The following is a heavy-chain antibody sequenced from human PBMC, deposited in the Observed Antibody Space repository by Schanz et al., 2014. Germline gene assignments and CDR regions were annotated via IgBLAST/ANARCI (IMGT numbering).Heavy chain of an antibody. V-gene: IGHV3-74*01. CDR3: VRERTNYGGNSYFFDH. CDR2: INSVGSNT. Sequence: EVQLLESGGGLVQPGGSLRLSCAASGFTFSSHWMHWVRQDPGKGLVWVARINSVGSNTDYADSVKGRFTVSRDNAKNSVYLQMNGLRVEDTAVYYCVRERTNYGGNSYFFDHWGQGTLVTVSS. CDR1: GFTFSSHW. D-gene: IGHD2-21*02. J-gene: IGHJ4*02.